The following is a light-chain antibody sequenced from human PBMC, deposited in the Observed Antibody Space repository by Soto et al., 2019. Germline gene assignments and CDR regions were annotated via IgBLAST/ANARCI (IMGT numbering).Light chain of an antibody. CDR1: QDIRGS. Sequence: AIQLTQSTSSLSASVGDRVTITCRASQDIRGSLAWYQQKPGIPTKLLLFDVSSLQSGDPSRFIGCVSGTDFTLTTSSLQPEEFTTYYCQQFNTCPSTFGQGTRLEIK. CDR3: QQFNTCPST. CDR2: DVS. J-gene: IGKJ5*01. V-gene: IGKV1-13*02.